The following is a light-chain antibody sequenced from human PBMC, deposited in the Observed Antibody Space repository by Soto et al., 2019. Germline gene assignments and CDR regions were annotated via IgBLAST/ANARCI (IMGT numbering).Light chain of an antibody. Sequence: QSVLTQPASVSWSPGQSVTISCTGTSSDVCAYNLVSWYQQYPGKAPKLMIYEVSNRPSGVSNRFSGSKSGNTASLTISGLQAEDEADYYCCTSYEGGGKYVFGTGTKVTVL. CDR1: SSDVCAYNL. V-gene: IGLV2-14*01. CDR3: TSYEGGGKYV. J-gene: IGLJ1*01. CDR2: EVS.